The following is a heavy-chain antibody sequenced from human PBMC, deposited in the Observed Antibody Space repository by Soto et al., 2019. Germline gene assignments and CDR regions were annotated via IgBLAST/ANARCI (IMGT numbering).Heavy chain of an antibody. CDR2: IYGGGNGP. Sequence: EVQVLESGGGVVQPGGSLRLSCAATGFTFSDFAMSWVRQAPGKGLEWVSRIYGGGNGPHYADSVKGRVTISRDNSTNTLYLQMNSLRAEDTAVYYCAKMEGMDPWAYSFDYWGQGTLVTVSS. J-gene: IGHJ4*02. CDR3: AKMEGMDPWAYSFDY. CDR1: GFTFSDFA. V-gene: IGHV3-23*01. D-gene: IGHD2-2*03.